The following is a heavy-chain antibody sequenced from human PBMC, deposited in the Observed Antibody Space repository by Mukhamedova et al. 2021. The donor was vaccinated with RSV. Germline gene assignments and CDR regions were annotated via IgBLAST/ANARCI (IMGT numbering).Heavy chain of an antibody. D-gene: IGHD6-13*01. Sequence: AISSNGGSTYYANSVKGRFTISRDNSKNTLYLQMGSLRAEDMAVYYCARETRLGMSFDYWGQGTLVTVSS. J-gene: IGHJ4*02. CDR3: ARETRLGMSFDY. CDR2: ISSNGGST. V-gene: IGHV3-64*01.